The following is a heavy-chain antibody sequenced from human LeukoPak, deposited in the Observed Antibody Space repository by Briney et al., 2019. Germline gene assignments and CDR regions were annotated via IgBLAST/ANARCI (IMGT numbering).Heavy chain of an antibody. V-gene: IGHV1-2*02. J-gene: IGHJ4*02. CDR3: ARDQGGVVTAINY. CDR1: GYTFTGYY. CDR2: INPNSGGT. Sequence: ASVKVSCKASGYTFTGYYMHWVRQAPGQGLEWMGWINPNSGGTNYAQKFQGRVTMTRDTSISTAYMELSRLRSDDTAVYYCARDQGGVVTAINYWGQGTLVTVSS. D-gene: IGHD2-21*02.